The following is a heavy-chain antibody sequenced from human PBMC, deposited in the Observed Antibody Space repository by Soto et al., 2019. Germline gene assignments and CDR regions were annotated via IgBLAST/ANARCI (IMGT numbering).Heavy chain of an antibody. CDR3: TRGPRPISTGTGAY. CDR2: IYNDGTYS. Sequence: EVQLVESGGGLVPPGGSVRLSCAASGFIFKRYCMHWVRQSPGKGLVWISRIYNDGTYSDYADSVRGRFTMSRDNVNDTLYLQMNNLRAEDSGLYYCTRGPRPISTGTGAYWGQGTQVTVSS. J-gene: IGHJ4*02. D-gene: IGHD3-10*01. V-gene: IGHV3-74*01. CDR1: GFIFKRYC.